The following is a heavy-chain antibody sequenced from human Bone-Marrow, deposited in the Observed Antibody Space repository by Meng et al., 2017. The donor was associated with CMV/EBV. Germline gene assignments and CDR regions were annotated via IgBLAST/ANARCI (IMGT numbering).Heavy chain of an antibody. Sequence: GESLKISCAASGFTFSDYYMNWLRQAPGKGLEWVSSICGSSTYIYYADSVKGRFSISRDNAKNSLYLQMNSLKASDTAMYYCARQKGYYDFWSGQEDYYYGMDVWGKGTTVTV. CDR2: ICGSSTYI. CDR1: GFTFSDYY. CDR3: ARQKGYYDFWSGQEDYYYGMDV. J-gene: IGHJ6*04. D-gene: IGHD3-3*01. V-gene: IGHV3-21*04.